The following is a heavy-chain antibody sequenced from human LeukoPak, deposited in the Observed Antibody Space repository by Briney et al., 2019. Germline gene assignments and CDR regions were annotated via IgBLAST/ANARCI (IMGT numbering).Heavy chain of an antibody. J-gene: IGHJ6*02. D-gene: IGHD3-3*01. CDR2: FDPEDGET. Sequence: ASVKVSCKVSGYTLTELSMHWVRQAPGKGLEWMGGFDPEDGETIYAQKFQGRVTMTEDTSTDTAYMGLSSLRSEDTAVYYCATGEGWSGYYGYGMDVWGQGTTVTVSS. CDR1: GYTLTELS. V-gene: IGHV1-24*01. CDR3: ATGEGWSGYYGYGMDV.